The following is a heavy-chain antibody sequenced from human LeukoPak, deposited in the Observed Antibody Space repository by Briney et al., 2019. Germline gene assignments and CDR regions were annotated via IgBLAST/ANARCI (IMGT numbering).Heavy chain of an antibody. J-gene: IGHJ1*01. CDR2: IYYSGST. CDR3: ARARAAAGPDAFQH. CDR1: GGSISSYY. V-gene: IGHV4-59*01. Sequence: PSETLSLTCTVSGGSISSYYWSWIRQPPGKGLEWIGYIYYSGSTNYNPSLKSRVTISVDTSKNQFSLKLSSVTAADTAVYYCARARAAAGPDAFQHWGQGTLVTVSS. D-gene: IGHD6-13*01.